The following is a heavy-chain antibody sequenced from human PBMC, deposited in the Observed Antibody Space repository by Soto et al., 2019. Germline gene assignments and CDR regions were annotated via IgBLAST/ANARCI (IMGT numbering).Heavy chain of an antibody. D-gene: IGHD6-13*01. V-gene: IGHV4-59*01. CDR1: GGSISSYY. CDR3: AKVGRIAAAGTWFDP. CDR2: IHYSGST. Sequence: LSLTCTVSGGSISSYYWSWIRQPPGKGLEWIGYIHYSGSTNYNPSLKSRVTISVDTSKNQFSLKLSSVNAADTAVYYCAKVGRIAAAGTWFDPSGQGTLVTV. J-gene: IGHJ5*02.